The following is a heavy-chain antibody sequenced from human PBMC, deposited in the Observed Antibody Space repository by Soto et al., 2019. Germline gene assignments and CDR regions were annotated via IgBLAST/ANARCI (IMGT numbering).Heavy chain of an antibody. CDR3: ATDEYFGSEIDFCYYAMDV. Sequence: SETLSLTCTVSGASISIGGYFWSWIRQHPGKGLEWIGHIYYNGSTYYNPSLKSRLTISVDTSKNEFSLRLTSVTAADTAVYFCATDEYFGSEIDFCYYAMDVWGQGNTVT. D-gene: IGHD3-10*01. CDR1: GASISIGGYF. CDR2: IYYNGST. J-gene: IGHJ6*02. V-gene: IGHV4-31*03.